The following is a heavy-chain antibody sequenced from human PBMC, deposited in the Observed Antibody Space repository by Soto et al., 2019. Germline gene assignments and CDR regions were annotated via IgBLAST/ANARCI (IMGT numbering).Heavy chain of an antibody. J-gene: IGHJ4*02. V-gene: IGHV4-59*01. Sequence: TLSLTCTVPGGSISGYYWSWIRQPPGKGLEWIGYIYYSGTTSYNPSLNSRVTMSVDTSKNQFSLKVNSVTAADTAVYYCARESYYGSGATVVAYWGQGTLVTVSS. CDR3: ARESYYGSGATVVAY. CDR1: GGSISGYY. CDR2: IYYSGTT. D-gene: IGHD3-10*01.